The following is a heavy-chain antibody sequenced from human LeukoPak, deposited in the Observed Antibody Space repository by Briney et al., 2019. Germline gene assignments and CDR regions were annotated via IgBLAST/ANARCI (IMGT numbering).Heavy chain of an antibody. CDR1: GDTVSINTAA. CDR3: VRGEILLWFGEPFHY. CDR2: TYYRSKWYN. V-gene: IGHV6-1*01. J-gene: IGHJ4*02. Sequence: SQTLSLTFAISGDTVSINTAAWNWIRQSPSRGLEWLGRTYYRSKWYNDYAVSVKSRIIINADTSRNQFSLQLNSVTPEDTAVYYCVRGEILLWFGEPFHYWGQGTLVTVSS. D-gene: IGHD3-10*01.